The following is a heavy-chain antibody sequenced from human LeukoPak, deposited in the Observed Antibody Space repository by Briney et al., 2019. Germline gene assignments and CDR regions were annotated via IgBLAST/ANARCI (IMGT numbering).Heavy chain of an antibody. CDR3: AREGLGYCSSTSCPTRYYYYYMDV. J-gene: IGHJ6*03. Sequence: PSQTLSLTCTVSGDSISSGDYYWSWIRQPAGKGLEWIGRISSSGSTNYNPSLKSRVTISVDTSKNQFSLKLSSVTAADTAVYYCAREGLGYCSSTSCPTRYYYYYMDVWGKGTTVTVSS. D-gene: IGHD2-2*01. CDR2: ISSSGST. V-gene: IGHV4-61*02. CDR1: GDSISSGDYY.